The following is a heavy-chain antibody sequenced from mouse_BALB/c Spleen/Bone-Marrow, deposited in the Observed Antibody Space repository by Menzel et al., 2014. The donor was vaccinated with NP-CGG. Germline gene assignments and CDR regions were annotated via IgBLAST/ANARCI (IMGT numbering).Heavy chain of an antibody. CDR1: RFTFSSFG. CDR3: ARKGALITHYYAMDY. D-gene: IGHD2-4*01. J-gene: IGHJ4*01. V-gene: IGHV5-17*02. Sequence: EVKLVESGGGLVQPGGSRKLSCAASRFTFSSFGMHWVRQAPEKGLEWVAYISSGSSTIYYADTVKGRFTISRDNPKNTLFLQMTSLRSEDTAMYYCARKGALITHYYAMDYWGQGTSVTISS. CDR2: ISSGSSTI.